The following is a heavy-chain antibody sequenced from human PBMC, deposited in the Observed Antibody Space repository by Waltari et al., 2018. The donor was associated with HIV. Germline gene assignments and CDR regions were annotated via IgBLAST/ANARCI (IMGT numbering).Heavy chain of an antibody. J-gene: IGHJ4*02. V-gene: IGHV4-4*07. Sequence: GGSISSYYWSWIRQPAGKGLEWIGRIYTSGSTNYNPSLKSRVTMSVDTSKNQFSLKLSSVTAADTAVYYCAGTYYDYVWGSYRPPPFDYWGQGTLVTVSS. CDR3: AGTYYDYVWGSYRPPPFDY. D-gene: IGHD3-16*02. CDR1: GGSISSYY. CDR2: IYTSGST.